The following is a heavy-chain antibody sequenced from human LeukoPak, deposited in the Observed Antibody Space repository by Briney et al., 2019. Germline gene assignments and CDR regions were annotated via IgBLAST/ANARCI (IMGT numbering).Heavy chain of an antibody. Sequence: GASVKVSCKASGGTFSSYAISWVRQAPGQGLEWMGGIIPIFGTANYAQKFQGRVTITADESTSTAYMELSSLRSEDTAVYYCARAYSSSWYPTSSYFDYWGQGTLVTVSS. CDR3: ARAYSSSWYPTSSYFDY. CDR2: IIPIFGTA. D-gene: IGHD6-13*01. CDR1: GGTFSSYA. J-gene: IGHJ4*02. V-gene: IGHV1-69*13.